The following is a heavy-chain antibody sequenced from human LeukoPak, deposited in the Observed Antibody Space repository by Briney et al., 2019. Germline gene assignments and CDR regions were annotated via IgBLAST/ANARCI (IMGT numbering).Heavy chain of an antibody. J-gene: IGHJ3*02. CDR3: ATDAPSETAMASAFDI. CDR1: GYTFSGYH. V-gene: IGHV1-69*13. CDR2: ITPIFGTA. Sequence: GASVKVSCKASGYTFSGYHIHWVRQAPGQGLEWMGGITPIFGTAHYAQKFQGRVTITADVSTRTAYMEVSSLRSEDTANYYCATDAPSETAMASAFDIWGQGTVVTVSS. D-gene: IGHD5-18*01.